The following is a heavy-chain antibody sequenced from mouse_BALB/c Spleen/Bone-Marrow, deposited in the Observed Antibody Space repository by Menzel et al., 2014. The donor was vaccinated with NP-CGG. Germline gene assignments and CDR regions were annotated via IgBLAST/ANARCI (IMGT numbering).Heavy chain of an antibody. D-gene: IGHD1-1*01. Sequence: VQLQQSGAELVRPGASVKLSCRASGYTFTGYWINWVKQRPGQGLEWIGNIYPSDTYTNYNQRFKDKATLTVDKSSSTAYMQLSSPTSEDSAVYYCTRYGNSHYYAVDYWGQGTSVTVSS. CDR2: IYPSDTYT. V-gene: IGHV1-69*02. CDR3: TRYGNSHYYAVDY. CDR1: GYTFTGYW. J-gene: IGHJ4*01.